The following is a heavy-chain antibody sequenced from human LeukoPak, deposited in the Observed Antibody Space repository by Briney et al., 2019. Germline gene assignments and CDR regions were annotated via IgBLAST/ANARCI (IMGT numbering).Heavy chain of an antibody. J-gene: IGHJ4*02. CDR1: GCSISSYY. V-gene: IGHV4-59*01. CDR2: IYYSGST. CDR3: ARNYYDSSGYKTFDY. D-gene: IGHD3-22*01. Sequence: SETLSLTFTVPGCSISSYYWSWIPQPPGKGLEWIGYIYYSGSTNYNPSLKSRVTISVDTSKNQFSLKLSSVTAADTAVYYCARNYYDSSGYKTFDYWGQGTLVTVSS.